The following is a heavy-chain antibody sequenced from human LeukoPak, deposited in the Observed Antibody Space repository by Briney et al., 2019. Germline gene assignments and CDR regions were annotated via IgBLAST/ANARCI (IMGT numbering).Heavy chain of an antibody. CDR2: INHSGST. CDR1: GGSFSGYY. J-gene: IGHJ6*02. CDR3: ARDHCSSTSCYTGAYYYYGMDV. D-gene: IGHD2-2*02. V-gene: IGHV4-34*01. Sequence: KSSETLSLTCAVYGGSFSGYYWSWIRQPPGKGLEWIGEINHSGSTNYNPSLKSRVTISVDTSKNQFSLKLSSVTAADTAVYYCARDHCSSTSCYTGAYYYYGMDVWGQGTTVTVS.